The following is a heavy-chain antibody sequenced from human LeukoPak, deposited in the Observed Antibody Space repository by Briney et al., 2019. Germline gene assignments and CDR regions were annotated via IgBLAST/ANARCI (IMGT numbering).Heavy chain of an antibody. V-gene: IGHV1-18*01. CDR3: ARDRSNSDF. CDR2: IRADKGKT. CDR1: GYKFKTFG. J-gene: IGHJ4*02. D-gene: IGHD4-11*01. Sequence: ASVKVSCKTSGYKFKTFGISWVRQAPGQGLEWMGWIRADKGKTDYAQKFQDRVTLTIDTSTSTAYMELRSLTSDDTATCYCARDRSNSDFWGQGTLVTVS.